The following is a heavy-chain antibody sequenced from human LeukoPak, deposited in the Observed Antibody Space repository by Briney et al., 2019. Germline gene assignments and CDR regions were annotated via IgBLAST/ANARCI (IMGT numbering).Heavy chain of an antibody. CDR3: ARVFSSGWYENYFDY. J-gene: IGHJ4*02. Sequence: PSETLSLTCTVSGGSISSYYWSWTRQPPGKGLEWGGYIYYSGSTNYNPSLKSRVTISVDTSKNQFSLKLSSMTAADTAVYYCARVFSSGWYENYFDYWGQGTLVTVSS. V-gene: IGHV4-59*01. D-gene: IGHD6-19*01. CDR2: IYYSGST. CDR1: GGSISSYY.